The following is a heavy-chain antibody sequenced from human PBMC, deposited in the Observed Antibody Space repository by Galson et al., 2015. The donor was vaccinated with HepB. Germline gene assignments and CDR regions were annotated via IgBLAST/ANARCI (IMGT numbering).Heavy chain of an antibody. J-gene: IGHJ3*02. CDR3: ARDFDI. Sequence: SLRLSCAASKFTFSRYSMNWVRQAPGKGLEWLSFINSDSSTIYYADSVKGRFTISRDNAKNSLYPQMNSLRDEDTAVYFCARDFDIWGQGTMVTVSS. V-gene: IGHV3-48*02. CDR2: INSDSSTI. CDR1: KFTFSRYS.